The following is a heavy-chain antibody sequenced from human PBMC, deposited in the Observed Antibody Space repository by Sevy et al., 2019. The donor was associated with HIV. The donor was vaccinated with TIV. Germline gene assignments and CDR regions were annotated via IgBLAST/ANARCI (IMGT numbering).Heavy chain of an antibody. CDR2: INHGGNT. D-gene: IGHD1-1*01. CDR1: DGSFNDYY. Sequence: SETLSLTCAVYDGSFNDYYWTWIRQPPGKRLEWIGEINHGGNTNYNPSLESRVAISVDTSKRQVSLILNSVTVADTAVYYCARKYIEDVTTPNSPSYFDLWGRGTLVTVSS. V-gene: IGHV4-34*01. CDR3: ARKYIEDVTTPNSPSYFDL. J-gene: IGHJ2*01.